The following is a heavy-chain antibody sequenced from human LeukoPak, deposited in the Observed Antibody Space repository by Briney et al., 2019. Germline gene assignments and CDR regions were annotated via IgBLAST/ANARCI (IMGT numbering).Heavy chain of an antibody. D-gene: IGHD6-19*01. J-gene: IGHJ4*02. V-gene: IGHV4-59*08. CDR2: IYYSGST. Sequence: SETLSLTCTVSGGSISSYCWSWIRQPPGKGLEWIGYIYYSGSTNYNPSLKSRVTISVDTSKNQFSLKLSSVTAADTAVYYCARIHSSGWYEYDYWGQGTLVTVSS. CDR1: GGSISSYC. CDR3: ARIHSSGWYEYDY.